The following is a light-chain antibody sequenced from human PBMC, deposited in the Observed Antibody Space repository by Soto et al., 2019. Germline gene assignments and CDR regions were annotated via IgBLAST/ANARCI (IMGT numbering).Light chain of an antibody. V-gene: IGLV2-14*01. CDR2: EVS. CDR3: NSYTSKSTGV. J-gene: IGLJ1*01. Sequence: QSALTQPASVSGSPGQSITISCTGTSSDVGGYNYVSWYQQHPGKAPKLIIYEVSNRPSGVSNRFSGSNSGNTASLTISGLQAEDEADYYRNSYTSKSTGVFGTGTKLTVL. CDR1: SSDVGGYNY.